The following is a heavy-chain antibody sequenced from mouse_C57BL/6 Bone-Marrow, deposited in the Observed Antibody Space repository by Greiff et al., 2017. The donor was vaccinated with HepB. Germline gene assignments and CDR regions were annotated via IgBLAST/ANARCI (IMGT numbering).Heavy chain of an antibody. V-gene: IGHV1-42*01. CDR1: GYSFTGYY. J-gene: IGHJ2*01. CDR3: ARGWGLYFDY. Sequence: VQLQQSGPELVKPGASVKISCKASGYSFTGYYMNWVKQSPEKSLEWIVEINPSTGGTTYNQKFKAKATLTVDKSSSTAYMQLKSLTSEDSAVYYCARGWGLYFDYWGQGTTLTVSS. CDR2: INPSTGGT. D-gene: IGHD3-3*01.